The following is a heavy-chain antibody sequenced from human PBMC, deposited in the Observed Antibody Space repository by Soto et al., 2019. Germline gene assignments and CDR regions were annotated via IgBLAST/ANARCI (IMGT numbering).Heavy chain of an antibody. CDR3: ARGGSGYCSSTSCSVLSSLDY. D-gene: IGHD2-2*01. CDR1: GFTFSSYG. Sequence: GGSLRLSCAASGFTFSSYGMHWVRQAPGKGLEWVAVIWYDGSNKYYADSVKGRFTISRDNSKNTLYRQMNSLRAEDTAVYYCARGGSGYCSSTSCSVLSSLDYWGQGTLVTVSS. V-gene: IGHV3-33*01. J-gene: IGHJ4*02. CDR2: IWYDGSNK.